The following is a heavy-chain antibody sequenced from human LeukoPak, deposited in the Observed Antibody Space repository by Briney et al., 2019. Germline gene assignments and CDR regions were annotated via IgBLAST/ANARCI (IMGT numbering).Heavy chain of an antibody. CDR1: GFTFSTNA. D-gene: IGHD6-6*01. CDR2: ISGSGAST. CDR3: ARRKSSSDY. V-gene: IGHV3-23*01. Sequence: GGSLRLSCLTSGFTFSTNAMSWVRQAPGKGLEWISGISGSGASTYYADSVTGRFTISRDNSRNTLYLQMNSLRAEDTAVYYCARRKSSSDYWGQGTLVTVSS. J-gene: IGHJ4*02.